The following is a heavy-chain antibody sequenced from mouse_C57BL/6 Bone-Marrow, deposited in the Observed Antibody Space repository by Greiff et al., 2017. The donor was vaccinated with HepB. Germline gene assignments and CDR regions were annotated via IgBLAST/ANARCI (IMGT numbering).Heavy chain of an antibody. CDR3: ARGSRD. D-gene: IGHD1-3*01. J-gene: IGHJ3*01. Sequence: ESGPGLVKPSQSLSLTCSVTGYSITSGYYWNWIRQFPGNKLEWIGYISYDGSNNYNPSLKNRISITRDTSKNQFFLKLNSVTTEDTATYYCARGSRDWGQGTLVTVSA. CDR2: ISYDGSN. CDR1: GYSITSGYY. V-gene: IGHV3-6*01.